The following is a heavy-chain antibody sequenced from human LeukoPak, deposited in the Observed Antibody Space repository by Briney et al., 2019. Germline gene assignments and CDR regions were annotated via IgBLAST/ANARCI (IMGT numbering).Heavy chain of an antibody. CDR2: INWNGGST. CDR1: GFTFDDYG. CDR3: ARGTLKAAATDFDY. V-gene: IGHV3-20*04. J-gene: IGHJ4*02. D-gene: IGHD6-13*01. Sequence: PGGSLRLSCAASGFTFDDYGMSWVRQAPGKGLEWVSGINWNGGSTGYADSVEGRFTISRDNAKNSLYLQMNSLRAEDTALYYCARGTLKAAATDFDYWGQGTLVTVSS.